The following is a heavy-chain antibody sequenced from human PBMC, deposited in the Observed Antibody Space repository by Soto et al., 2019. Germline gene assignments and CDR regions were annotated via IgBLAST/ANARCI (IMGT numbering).Heavy chain of an antibody. D-gene: IGHD3-3*01. CDR1: GFTFSSFG. CDR2: IWYDGSKK. CDR3: ARDASYYSLWSGYYPSRNGMDV. Sequence: GGSLRLSCAASGFTFSSFGMHWVRQAPGKGLEWVSLIWYDGSKKSYGDSVKGRFTISRDNARKTVYLQMNSLRADDTAVYYCARDASYYSLWSGYYPSRNGMDVWGQGTTVTVSS. J-gene: IGHJ6*02. V-gene: IGHV3-33*01.